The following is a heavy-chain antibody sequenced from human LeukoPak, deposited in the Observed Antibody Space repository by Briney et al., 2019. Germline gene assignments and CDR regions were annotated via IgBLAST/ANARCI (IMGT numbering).Heavy chain of an antibody. CDR2: INSDGSIT. CDR1: GFTFTTYW. Sequence: GGSLRLSCAASGFTFTTYWMHWVRQAPGKGLVWVSHINSDGSITSYADSVKGRFTISRDNAKNTLYLQMNSLRAEDTAVYYCARDAVDTANAVRGQGTTVTVSS. CDR3: ARDAVDTANAV. D-gene: IGHD5-18*01. V-gene: IGHV3-74*01. J-gene: IGHJ6*02.